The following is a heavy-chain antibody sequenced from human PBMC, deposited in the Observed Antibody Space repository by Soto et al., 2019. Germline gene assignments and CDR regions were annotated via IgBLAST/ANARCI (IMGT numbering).Heavy chain of an antibody. V-gene: IGHV5-10-1*01. CDR2: IDPTDSYT. Sequence: GESLKISCKASGYNFTAFWLHWVRQIPGRGLEWLGKIDPTDSYTNYSPSFEGHVTISTDNSISTAYLQWSSLRASDTALYFCASFYKNWFDSWAQGTMVTVSS. D-gene: IGHD1-1*01. CDR3: ASFYKNWFDS. J-gene: IGHJ5*01. CDR1: GYNFTAFW.